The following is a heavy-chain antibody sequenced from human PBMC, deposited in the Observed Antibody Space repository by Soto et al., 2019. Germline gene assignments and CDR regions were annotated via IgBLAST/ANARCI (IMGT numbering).Heavy chain of an antibody. V-gene: IGHV3-23*01. Sequence: EVQLLESGGGLVQPGGSLRLSCTGSGFTFSSHGMSWVRQAPGKGLEWVSGISGSGAPASYADSVKGRFTISRNKYKNTVYMQMTRLRTDDTGVYYCARGGERLLIGYWGQGPLVTVSS. CDR3: ARGGERLLIGY. CDR1: GFTFSSHG. J-gene: IGHJ4*02. CDR2: ISGSGAPA. D-gene: IGHD1-1*01.